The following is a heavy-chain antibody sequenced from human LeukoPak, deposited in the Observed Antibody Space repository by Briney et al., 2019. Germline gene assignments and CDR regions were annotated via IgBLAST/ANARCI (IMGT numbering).Heavy chain of an antibody. J-gene: IGHJ3*02. CDR2: INHSGST. CDR3: ARYCGGDCYIMNAFDI. V-gene: IGHV4-34*01. CDR1: GGSFSGYY. Sequence: PSETLSLTCAVYGGSFSGYYWSWIRQPPGKGLEWIGEINHSGSTNYNPSLKSRVTISVDKSKNHFSLKLSSVTAADTALYYCARYCGGDCYIMNAFDIWGQGTMVTVSS. D-gene: IGHD2-21*02.